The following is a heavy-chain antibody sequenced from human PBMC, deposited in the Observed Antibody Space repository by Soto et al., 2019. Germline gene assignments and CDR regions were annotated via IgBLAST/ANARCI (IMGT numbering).Heavy chain of an antibody. CDR3: ARPPGYISDWYYFDL. D-gene: IGHD3-9*01. CDR1: GYTFIYYY. V-gene: IGHV1-2*02. J-gene: IGHJ4*02. CDR2: ISPRSGGT. Sequence: XSGKVSCKASGYTFIYYYMHWVRQAPGQGFEWMGRISPRSGGTNYAQKFQGRVTMTWDTSLNTAYMELSSLISEDTAVYYCARPPGYISDWYYFDLWGQGTLVTVSS.